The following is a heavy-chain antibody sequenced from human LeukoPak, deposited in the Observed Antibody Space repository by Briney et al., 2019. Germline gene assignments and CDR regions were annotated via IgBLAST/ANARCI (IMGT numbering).Heavy chain of an antibody. J-gene: IGHJ4*02. CDR1: GYTFTSYG. V-gene: IGHV1-18*01. Sequence: ASVKVSCKASGYTFTSYGISWVRQAPGQGLEWMGWISAYNGNTNYAQKLQGRVTMTTDTSTSTAYMELRSLGSDDTAVYYCARDRNGYNKDDYWGQGTLVTVSS. CDR3: ARDRNGYNKDDY. D-gene: IGHD5-24*01. CDR2: ISAYNGNT.